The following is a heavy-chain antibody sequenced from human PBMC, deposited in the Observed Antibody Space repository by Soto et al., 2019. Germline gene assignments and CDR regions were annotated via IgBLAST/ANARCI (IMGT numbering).Heavy chain of an antibody. CDR2: ISSSSSTI. Sequence: GGSLRLSCAASGFTFSSYSMNWVRQAPGKGLEWVSYISSSSSTIYYADSVKGRFTISRDNAKDSLYLQMNSLRAEDTAVYYCATGVVVVAATPFDYWGQGTLVTVSS. CDR1: GFTFSSYS. D-gene: IGHD2-15*01. J-gene: IGHJ4*02. CDR3: ATGVVVVAATPFDY. V-gene: IGHV3-48*01.